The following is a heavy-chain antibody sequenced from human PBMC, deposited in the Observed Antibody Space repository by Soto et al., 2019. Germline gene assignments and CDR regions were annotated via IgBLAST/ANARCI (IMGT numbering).Heavy chain of an antibody. D-gene: IGHD6-13*01. CDR1: GFTFSSYA. Sequence: GGSLRLSCAASGFTFSSYAMHWVRQAPGKGLEWVAVISYDGSNKYYADSVKGRFTISRDNSKNTLYLQMNSLRAEDTAVYYCAREEGYGYYYYGMDVWGQGTTVTVSS. V-gene: IGHV3-30-3*01. CDR2: ISYDGSNK. CDR3: AREEGYGYYYYGMDV. J-gene: IGHJ6*02.